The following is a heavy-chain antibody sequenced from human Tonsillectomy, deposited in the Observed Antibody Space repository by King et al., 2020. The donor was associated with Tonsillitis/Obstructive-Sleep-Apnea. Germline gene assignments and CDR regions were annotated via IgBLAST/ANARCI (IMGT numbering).Heavy chain of an antibody. CDR3: ARAPVPCSGGSCYGYYYYYMDV. D-gene: IGHD2-15*01. Sequence: VQLVESGGGVVRPGGSLRLSCAASGFTFDDYGMSWVRQAPGKGLEWVSGINWNGGSTGYADSVKGRFTISRDNAKNSLYLQMNMLRAEDTALYYCARAPVPCSGGSCYGYYYYYMDVWGKGTTVTVS. CDR1: GFTFDDYG. CDR2: INWNGGST. J-gene: IGHJ6*03. V-gene: IGHV3-20*04.